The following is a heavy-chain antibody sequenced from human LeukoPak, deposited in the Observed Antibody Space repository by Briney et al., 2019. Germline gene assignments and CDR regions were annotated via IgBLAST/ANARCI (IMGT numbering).Heavy chain of an antibody. Sequence: SETLSLTCIVSGGSIRSSSYYWGWIRQPPGKGLEWIGSIYYSGSTYYNPSLKSRVTISVDTSKNQFSLKLSSVTAADTAVYYCARDYLRGSTIEYFQHWGQGTLVTVSS. CDR2: IYYSGST. J-gene: IGHJ1*01. D-gene: IGHD5-12*01. CDR1: GGSIRSSSYY. V-gene: IGHV4-39*07. CDR3: ARDYLRGSTIEYFQH.